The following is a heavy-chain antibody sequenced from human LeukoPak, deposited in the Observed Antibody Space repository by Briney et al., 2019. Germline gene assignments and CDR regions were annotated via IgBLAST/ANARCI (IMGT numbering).Heavy chain of an antibody. Sequence: PGGSLRLSCAASGFTFSSYWMHWVRQAPGKGLVWVSRINSDGSSTSYADSVKGRFTISRDNAKNTLYLQMNSLRAEDTAVYYCARDRAYYYDSSGYQPEFDYWGQGTLVTVSS. D-gene: IGHD3-22*01. J-gene: IGHJ4*02. CDR2: INSDGSST. V-gene: IGHV3-74*01. CDR3: ARDRAYYYDSSGYQPEFDY. CDR1: GFTFSSYW.